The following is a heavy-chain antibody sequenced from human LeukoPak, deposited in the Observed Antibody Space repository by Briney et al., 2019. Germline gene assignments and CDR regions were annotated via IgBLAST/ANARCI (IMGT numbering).Heavy chain of an antibody. D-gene: IGHD3-22*01. CDR2: ISSSSSYI. J-gene: IGHJ4*02. CDR1: GFTFSSYS. Sequence: GGSLRLSCAASGFTFSSYSMNWVRQAPGKGLEWVSSISSSSSYIYYADSVKGRFTISRDNAKNSLYLQMNSLRAEDTAVYYCARDFHDSSDVSPQFDYWGQGTLVTVSS. CDR3: ARDFHDSSDVSPQFDY. V-gene: IGHV3-21*01.